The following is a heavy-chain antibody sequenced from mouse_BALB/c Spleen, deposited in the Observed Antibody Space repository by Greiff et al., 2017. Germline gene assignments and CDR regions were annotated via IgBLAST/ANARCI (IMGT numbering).Heavy chain of an antibody. CDR2: ISSGGGST. CDR1: GFAFSSYD. CDR3: ARHGWAGY. D-gene: IGHD2-3*01. V-gene: IGHV5-12-1*01. J-gene: IGHJ2*01. Sequence: EVKLVESGGGLVKPGGSLKLSCAASGFAFSSYDMSWVRQTPEKRLEWVAYISSGGGSTYYPDTVKGRFTISRDNAKNTLYLQMSSLKSEDTAMYYCARHGWAGYWGQGTTLTVSS.